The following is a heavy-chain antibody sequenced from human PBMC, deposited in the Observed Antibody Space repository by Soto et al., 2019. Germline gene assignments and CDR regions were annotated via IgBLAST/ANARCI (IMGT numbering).Heavy chain of an antibody. CDR3: ARLGSGKWTSGVCYSHYYYGMDG. V-gene: IGHV5-51*01. D-gene: IGHD2-8*01. CDR2: IYPGDSDT. CDR1: GYSVTGYW. J-gene: IGHJ6*02. Sequence: GGSLKSSCKGSGYSVTGYWIGGVGQMTGKGLEWMGIIYPGDSDTAYSPSFQGQVTIPADKSISTAYLQWSSLKASDTAMYYCARLGSGKWTSGVCYSHYYYGMDGWGQGTTVTVSS.